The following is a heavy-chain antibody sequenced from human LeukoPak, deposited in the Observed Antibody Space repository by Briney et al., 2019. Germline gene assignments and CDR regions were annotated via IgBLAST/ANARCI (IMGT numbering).Heavy chain of an antibody. CDR1: GLTGSHNY. CDR2: IHTSGDT. CDR3: IVFGDSNH. D-gene: IGHD4-17*01. Sequence: GGSLRLSCAASGLTGSHNYVSWVRQAPGKGLEWVSAIHTSGDTCYADSVKGRLTISRDTSKNTLYLQINSLRVEDTAVCYCIVFGDSNHWGQGTLVTVSS. J-gene: IGHJ5*02. V-gene: IGHV3-53*01.